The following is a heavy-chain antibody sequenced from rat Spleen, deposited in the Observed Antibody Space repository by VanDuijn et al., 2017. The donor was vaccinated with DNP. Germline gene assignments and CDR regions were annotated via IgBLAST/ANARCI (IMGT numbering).Heavy chain of an antibody. V-gene: IGHV5-7*01. CDR2: VNYDGGIT. CDR1: GFTFRDYN. J-gene: IGHJ2*01. Sequence: EVQLVESGGGLVQPGRSLRLSCATSGFTFRDYNMAWVRQAPERGLEWVATVNYDGGITYYRDSVKGRFTISRDNAESALYLRMDSLRSEDTATYYCTRHDYSNYYFDYWGRGVMVTVSS. CDR3: TRHDYSNYYFDY. D-gene: IGHD1-8*01.